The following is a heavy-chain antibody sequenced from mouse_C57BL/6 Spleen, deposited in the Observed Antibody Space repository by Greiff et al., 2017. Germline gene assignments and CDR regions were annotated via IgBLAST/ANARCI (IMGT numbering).Heavy chain of an antibody. Sequence: VQLQQSGAELARPGASVKLSCKASGYTFTSYGISWVKQRNGQGLEWIGEIYPRSGNTYYNEKFKGKATLTADKSSSTAYMELRSLTSEVSAVYFCASITTVRYFDVWGTGTTVTVSS. J-gene: IGHJ1*03. D-gene: IGHD1-1*01. CDR1: GYTFTSYG. V-gene: IGHV1-81*01. CDR3: ASITTVRYFDV. CDR2: IYPRSGNT.